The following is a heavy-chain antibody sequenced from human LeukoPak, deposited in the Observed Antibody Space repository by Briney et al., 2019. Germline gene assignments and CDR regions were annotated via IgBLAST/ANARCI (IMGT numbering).Heavy chain of an antibody. D-gene: IGHD6-13*01. CDR3: AKALPLDSSSWYGGGFDY. CDR1: GFTFSSYW. V-gene: IGHV3-74*01. Sequence: GGSLRLSCAASGFTFSSYWMHWVRQAPGKGLVWVSRINSDGSSTSYADSVKGRFTISRDNSKNTLYLQMNSLRAEDTAVYYCAKALPLDSSSWYGGGFDYWGQGTLVTVSS. J-gene: IGHJ4*02. CDR2: INSDGSST.